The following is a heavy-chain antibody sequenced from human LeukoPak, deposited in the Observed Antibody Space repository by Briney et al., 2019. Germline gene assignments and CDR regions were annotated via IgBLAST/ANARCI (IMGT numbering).Heavy chain of an antibody. D-gene: IGHD3-22*01. CDR3: AKGAASGLVDWFDP. CDR2: ITGDYAT. CDR1: GFTFSNFA. V-gene: IGHV3-23*01. Sequence: GGSLRLSCAASGFTFSNFAMMWVRQAPGKGLEWVSSITGDYATYSADPAKGRFTTARDNSKNIVYLQMDSLRDDDTAVYYCAKGAASGLVDWFDPWGQGTLVTVSS. J-gene: IGHJ5*02.